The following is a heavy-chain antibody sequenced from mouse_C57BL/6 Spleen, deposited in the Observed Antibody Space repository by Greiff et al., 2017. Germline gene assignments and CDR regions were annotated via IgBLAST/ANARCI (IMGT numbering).Heavy chain of an antibody. V-gene: IGHV2-6-1*01. CDR2: IWSDGST. CDR3: ARHEDYYGSSFAWFAY. Sequence: VQLVESGPGLVAPSQSLSITCTVSGFSLTSYGVHWVRQPPGKGLEWLVVIWSDGSTTYNSALKSRLDIRKDNSKSQVFLKMDSLQTDDTAMYYCARHEDYYGSSFAWFAYWGQGTLVTVSA. CDR1: GFSLTSYG. D-gene: IGHD1-1*01. J-gene: IGHJ3*01.